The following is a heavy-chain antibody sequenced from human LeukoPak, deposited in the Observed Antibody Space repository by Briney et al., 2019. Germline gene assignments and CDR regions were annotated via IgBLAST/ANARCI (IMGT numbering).Heavy chain of an antibody. CDR3: ARSRLLWFGESAFDI. CDR1: GYTFTGYY. Sequence: GASVKVSCKASGYTFTGYYMHWVRQAPGQGLEWMGWINPNSGGTNYAQKFQGRVTMTRDTSISTAYMELSRLRSDDTAVYYCARSRLLWFGESAFDIWGQGTMVTVSS. V-gene: IGHV1-2*02. D-gene: IGHD3-10*01. CDR2: INPNSGGT. J-gene: IGHJ3*02.